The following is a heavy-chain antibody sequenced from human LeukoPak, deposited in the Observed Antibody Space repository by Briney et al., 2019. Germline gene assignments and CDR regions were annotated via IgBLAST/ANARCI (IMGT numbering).Heavy chain of an antibody. D-gene: IGHD2-8*01. CDR1: GGSISSGGYS. Sequence: PSETLSLTCAVSGGSISSGGYSWSWIRQPPGKGLEWIGYIYHSGSTYYNPSLKSRVTISVDRSKNQFSLKLSSVAAADTAVYYCARDREGNPGVLDYWGQGTLVTVSS. V-gene: IGHV4-30-2*01. CDR3: ARDREGNPGVLDY. J-gene: IGHJ4*02. CDR2: IYHSGST.